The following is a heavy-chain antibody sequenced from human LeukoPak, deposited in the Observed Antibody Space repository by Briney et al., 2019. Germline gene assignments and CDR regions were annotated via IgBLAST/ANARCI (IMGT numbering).Heavy chain of an antibody. CDR2: TSSSDAGT. CDR3: AKDRHAPGRYCSSTSCFPFDS. J-gene: IGHJ5*01. D-gene: IGHD2-2*01. CDR1: GFTLSTYA. V-gene: IGHV3-23*01. Sequence: GGSLRLSCAASGFTLSTYAMSWLRQTPGKGLEWVAATSSSDAGTYHADSVRGRFTISRDNTKNTLYLQMNSLRAEDTAVYYCAKDRHAPGRYCSSTSCFPFDSWGQGTLVTVSS.